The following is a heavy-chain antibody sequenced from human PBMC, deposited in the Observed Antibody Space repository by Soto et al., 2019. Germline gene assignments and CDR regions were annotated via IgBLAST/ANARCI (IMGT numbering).Heavy chain of an antibody. CDR1: GYSFTDYK. J-gene: IGHJ2*01. D-gene: IGHD4-17*01. CDR3: ATWADYADF. Sequence: ASVKVSCKTSGYSFTDYKLHWVRQAPGQGLEWMGWVDPNGSGSNSAQKFQGSVTMTWDTSITTAYLDLTRLTTNDTATYFCATWADYADF. V-gene: IGHV1-2*04. CDR2: VDPNGSGS.